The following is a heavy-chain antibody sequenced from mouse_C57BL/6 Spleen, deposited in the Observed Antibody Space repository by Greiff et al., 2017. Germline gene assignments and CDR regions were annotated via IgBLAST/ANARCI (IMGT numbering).Heavy chain of an antibody. CDR2: IRLKSDNYAT. CDR3: ATGTFDY. Sequence: EVKLMESGGGLVQPGGSMKLSCVASGFTFSNYWMNWVRQSPEKGLEWVAQIRLKSDNYATHYAESVKGRFTISRNDSKSSVYLQMNNLRAEDTGIYYCATGTFDYWGQGTTRTVSS. J-gene: IGHJ2*01. V-gene: IGHV6-3*01. D-gene: IGHD4-1*01. CDR1: GFTFSNYW.